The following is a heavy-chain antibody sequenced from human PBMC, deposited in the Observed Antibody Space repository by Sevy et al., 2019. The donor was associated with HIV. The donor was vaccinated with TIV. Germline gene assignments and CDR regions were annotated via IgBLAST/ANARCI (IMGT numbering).Heavy chain of an antibody. J-gene: IGHJ4*02. CDR1: GFTFSSYA. D-gene: IGHD3-9*01. V-gene: IGHV3-23*01. Sequence: GGSLRLSCAASGFTFSSYAMSWVRQAPGKGLEWVSAISGSGVSTYYADSVKGRFTISRDNSKNTLYLQMNSLRAEDTAVYYCAKDFSASDILTGYPEYYFDYWGQGTLVTVSS. CDR3: AKDFSASDILTGYPEYYFDY. CDR2: ISGSGVST.